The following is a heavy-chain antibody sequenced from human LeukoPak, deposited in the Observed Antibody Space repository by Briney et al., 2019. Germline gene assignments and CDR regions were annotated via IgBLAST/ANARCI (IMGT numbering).Heavy chain of an antibody. CDR3: ARAKKRSGRSRNFYLDV. Sequence: SETLSLTXTVSDDPINSGVYYWNWIRQPAGKGLEWIGHIYTSGTTTNSNPSLKSRVAISLDPSKNHFSLTLSSVTAADTAVYYCARAKKRSGRSRNFYLDVWGKGTTVTVSS. CDR1: DDPINSGVYY. V-gene: IGHV4-61*09. J-gene: IGHJ6*03. D-gene: IGHD1-26*01. CDR2: IYTSGTTT.